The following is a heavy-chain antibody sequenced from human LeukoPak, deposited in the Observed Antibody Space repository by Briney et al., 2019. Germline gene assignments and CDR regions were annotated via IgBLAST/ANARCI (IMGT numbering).Heavy chain of an antibody. CDR2: IIPIFGTA. J-gene: IGHJ6*03. CDR3: ARVNIAATPQGYYYYMDV. D-gene: IGHD6-13*01. Sequence: SVKVSCKASGGTFSSYAISWVRQAPGQGLEWMGGIIPIFGTANYAQKFQGRVTITADESTSTAYMELSSLRSEDTAVYYRARVNIAATPQGYYYYMDVWGKGTTVTVSS. V-gene: IGHV1-69*13. CDR1: GGTFSSYA.